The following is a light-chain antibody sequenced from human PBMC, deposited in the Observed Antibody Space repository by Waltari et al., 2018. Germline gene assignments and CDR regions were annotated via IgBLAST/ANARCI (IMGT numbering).Light chain of an antibody. Sequence: EMLLTQSPATLSLSPGERPTLSCRASENINIFLAWYQQKPGQAPRLLISDASNRAAGVPARFSGSGSLTDFTLTISSLEPEDFGVYYCQQRTNWQSLSFGGGTRVEIK. J-gene: IGKJ4*01. CDR3: QQRTNWQSLS. CDR2: DAS. CDR1: ENINIF. V-gene: IGKV3D-11*02.